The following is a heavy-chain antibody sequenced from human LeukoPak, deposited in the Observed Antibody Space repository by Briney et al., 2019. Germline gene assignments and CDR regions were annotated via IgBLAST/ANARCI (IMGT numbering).Heavy chain of an antibody. CDR1: GFTFSSYA. Sequence: PGGSLTLSCAASGFTFSSYAMSWVRQAPGKGLDWVSAISGSGENTNYADSVKGRFTMSRDNSRKTLYLQMNTLRDEDKAKYYCAKTVSGSYSYQGGDYWGQGTLVTVSS. CDR3: AKTVSGSYSYQGGDY. J-gene: IGHJ4*02. CDR2: ISGSGENT. V-gene: IGHV3-23*01. D-gene: IGHD3-16*02.